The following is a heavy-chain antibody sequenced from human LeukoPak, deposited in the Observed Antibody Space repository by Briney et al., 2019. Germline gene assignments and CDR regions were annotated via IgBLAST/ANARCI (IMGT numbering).Heavy chain of an antibody. Sequence: PGRSLRLSCAASGFTFSNVDMNWVRQAPGKGPEWVSYITRSGSTIYYADSVKGRFTISRDNAKNSPYLQMNSLRAEDTAVYYCASSVNLGYYYGMDVWGQGTTVTVSS. D-gene: IGHD3-10*01. V-gene: IGHV3-48*03. CDR2: ITRSGSTI. CDR3: ASSVNLGYYYGMDV. J-gene: IGHJ6*02. CDR1: GFTFSNVD.